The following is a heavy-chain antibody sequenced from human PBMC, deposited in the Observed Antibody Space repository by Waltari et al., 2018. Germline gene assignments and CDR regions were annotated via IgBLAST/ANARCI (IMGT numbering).Heavy chain of an antibody. J-gene: IGHJ4*02. V-gene: IGHV1-3*01. CDR2: INAGNGNT. D-gene: IGHD2-15*01. CDR1: GYTFTSYA. CDR3: ARVFLYCSGGSCYVNDDRFDY. Sequence: QVQLVQSGAEVKKPGASVKVSCKASGYTFTSYAMHWVRQAPGQRLEWMGWINAGNGNTKYSQKFQGRVTITRDTSASTAYMELSSLRSEDTAVYYCARVFLYCSGGSCYVNDDRFDYWGQGTLVTVSS.